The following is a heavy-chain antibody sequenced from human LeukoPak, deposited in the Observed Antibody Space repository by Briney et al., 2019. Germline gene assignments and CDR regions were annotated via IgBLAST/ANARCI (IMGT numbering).Heavy chain of an antibody. D-gene: IGHD3-3*01. CDR3: ARRWSGGRSFDI. Sequence: SETLSLTCTVSGGFVSSGSYYWTWIRQPPGKGLEWIGYISYSGSTNYNPSLKSRVTISVDTSKNQFSLNLSSVTAADTAVYYCARRWSGGRSFDIWGQGTMVTVSS. V-gene: IGHV4-61*01. J-gene: IGHJ3*02. CDR1: GGFVSSGSYY. CDR2: ISYSGST.